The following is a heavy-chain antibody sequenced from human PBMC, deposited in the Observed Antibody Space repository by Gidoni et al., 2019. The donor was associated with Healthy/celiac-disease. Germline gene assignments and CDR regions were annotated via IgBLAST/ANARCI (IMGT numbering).Heavy chain of an antibody. V-gene: IGHV1-2*02. J-gene: IGHJ4*02. Sequence: QVQLVQSGAEVKKPGASVKVSCKASGYTFTGYYMHWVRQAPGQGLEWMGWIKPNSGGTNYAQKFQGRVTMTRDTSISTAYMELSRLRSDDTAVYYCARGDYDILTGYEYYFDYWGQGTLVTVSS. CDR1: GYTFTGYY. CDR2: IKPNSGGT. CDR3: ARGDYDILTGYEYYFDY. D-gene: IGHD3-9*01.